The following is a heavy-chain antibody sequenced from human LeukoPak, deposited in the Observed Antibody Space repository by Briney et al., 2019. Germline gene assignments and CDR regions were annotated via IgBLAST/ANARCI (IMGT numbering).Heavy chain of an antibody. CDR1: GFTFSSYS. Sequence: PGGSLRLSCAASGFTFSSYSMNWVRQAPGKGLEWVSSISSSSSYIYYADSVKGRFTISRDNAKNSLYLQMNSLRAEDTAVYYCARTKMYYDFWSGYSHYWGQGTLVTVS. V-gene: IGHV3-21*01. CDR3: ARTKMYYDFWSGYSHY. D-gene: IGHD3-3*01. CDR2: ISSSSSYI. J-gene: IGHJ4*02.